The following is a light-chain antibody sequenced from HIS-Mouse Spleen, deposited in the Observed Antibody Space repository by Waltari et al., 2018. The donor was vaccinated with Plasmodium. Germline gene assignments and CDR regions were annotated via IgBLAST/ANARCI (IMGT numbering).Light chain of an antibody. Sequence: SYVLTQPPSVSVAPGQTARITCGGNNIGSKSVHWYQQKPGQAPVLVVYEDSDRPSGIPERFSGSNSGNTATLTSSRVEAGDEADYYCQVWDSSSDHYVFGTGTKVTVL. J-gene: IGLJ1*01. CDR3: QVWDSSSDHYV. V-gene: IGLV3-21*02. CDR2: EDS. CDR1: NIGSKS.